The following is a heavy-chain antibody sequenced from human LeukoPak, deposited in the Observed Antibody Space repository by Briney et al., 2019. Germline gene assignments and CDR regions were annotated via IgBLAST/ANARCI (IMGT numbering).Heavy chain of an antibody. CDR3: AKVRRYNWNDICDY. V-gene: IGHV3-23*01. CDR2: ISGSGGST. CDR1: GFTFSSYS. J-gene: IGHJ4*02. D-gene: IGHD1-1*01. Sequence: HSGGSLRLSCAASGFTFSSYSMNWVRQAPGKGLEWVSAISGSGGSTYYADSMKGRFTISRDNSKNTLYLQMSSLRAEDTAVYYCAKVRRYNWNDICDYWGQGTLVTVSS.